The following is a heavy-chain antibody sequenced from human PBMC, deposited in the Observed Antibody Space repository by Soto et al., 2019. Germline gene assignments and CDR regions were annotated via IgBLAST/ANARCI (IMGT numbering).Heavy chain of an antibody. Sequence: EVQLLESGGGLVQPGGSLRLSCAASRFIFSSFPMSWVRQAPGKGLEWVSAITISGGNTYYADSVKGRFTISRDNSESTLYLQMNSLRAEDTAVYYCARMDSGSYQHDYWGQGTLVTVSS. CDR2: ITISGGNT. CDR1: RFIFSSFP. V-gene: IGHV3-23*01. CDR3: ARMDSGSYQHDY. D-gene: IGHD1-26*01. J-gene: IGHJ4*02.